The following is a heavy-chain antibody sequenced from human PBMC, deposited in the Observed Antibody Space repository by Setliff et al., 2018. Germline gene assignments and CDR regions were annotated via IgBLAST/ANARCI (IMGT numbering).Heavy chain of an antibody. J-gene: IGHJ4*02. CDR1: GGSFSGYY. V-gene: IGHV4-59*01. D-gene: IGHD3-10*01. Sequence: PSETLSLTCAVYGGSFSGYYWSWIRQPPGKGLEWIGYIYYSGSTNYNPSLKSRVTISVDTSKNQFSLKLSSVTAADTAVYYCARTSGSLHMEYYFDYWGQGTLVTVSS. CDR2: IYYSGST. CDR3: ARTSGSLHMEYYFDY.